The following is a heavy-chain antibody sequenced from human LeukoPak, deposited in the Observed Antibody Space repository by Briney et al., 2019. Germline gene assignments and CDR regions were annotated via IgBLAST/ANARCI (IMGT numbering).Heavy chain of an antibody. Sequence: TLSLTCTVSGGSISSGDYYWSWIRQPPGKGLEWIGYIYYSGSTYYNPSLKSRVTISVDTSKNQFSLKLSSVTAADTAVYYCARAYYGSGSYHRVYYFDYWGQGTLVTVSS. D-gene: IGHD3-10*01. CDR2: IYYSGST. CDR3: ARAYYGSGSYHRVYYFDY. J-gene: IGHJ4*02. CDR1: GGSISSGDYY. V-gene: IGHV4-30-4*01.